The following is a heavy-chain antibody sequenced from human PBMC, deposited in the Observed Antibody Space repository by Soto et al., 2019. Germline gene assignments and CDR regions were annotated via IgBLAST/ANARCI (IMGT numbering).Heavy chain of an antibody. CDR3: ASGVGATSDYYYGMDV. D-gene: IGHD1-26*01. Sequence: QVQLVQSGAELKKPWSSVKVSCKASGGTFSSYAISWVRQAPGQGLEWMGGMIPIFGTANYAHKFQGGVTITADESTSTAYMELSSLRSEDTAVYYCASGVGATSDYYYGMDVWGQGTTVTVSS. V-gene: IGHV1-69*01. CDR1: GGTFSSYA. J-gene: IGHJ6*02. CDR2: MIPIFGTA.